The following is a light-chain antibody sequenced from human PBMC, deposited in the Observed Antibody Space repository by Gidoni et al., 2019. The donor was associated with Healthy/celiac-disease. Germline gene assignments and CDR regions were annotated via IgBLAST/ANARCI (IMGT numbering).Light chain of an antibody. CDR3: QQYNNWPPYT. CDR2: GAS. V-gene: IGKV3-15*01. Sequence: IVMTHSPAPLSVSPGERATLSGRASQSVSSNLAWYQQKPGQAPRLLIYGASTRATGIPARFSGSGSGTEFTLTISSLQSEDFAVYYCQQYNNWPPYTFGQGTKLEIK. J-gene: IGKJ2*01. CDR1: QSVSSN.